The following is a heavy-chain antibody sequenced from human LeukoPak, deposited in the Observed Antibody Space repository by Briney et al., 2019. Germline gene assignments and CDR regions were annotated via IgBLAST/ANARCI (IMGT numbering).Heavy chain of an antibody. Sequence: PSQTLSLTCAVSGGSICSGGYSWSWIRQPPGKGLEWIGYIYHSGSTYYNPSLKSRVTISIDTSKNQLSLKLSSVTAADTAVYYCARDLEGYTSSWYYWFDPWGQGTRVTVSP. D-gene: IGHD6-13*01. CDR2: IYHSGST. V-gene: IGHV4-30-2*01. J-gene: IGHJ5*02. CDR1: GGSICSGGYS. CDR3: ARDLEGYTSSWYYWFDP.